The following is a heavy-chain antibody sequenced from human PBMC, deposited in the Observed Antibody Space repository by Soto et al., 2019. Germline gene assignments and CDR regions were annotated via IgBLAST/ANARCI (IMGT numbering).Heavy chain of an antibody. CDR2: VISASGSV. J-gene: IGHJ1*01. Sequence: QVQVVQSGAEVKKPGSSVKISCKASGRIFSSFPTSWVRQVPGRGLEWMGGVISASGSVAYAPKFQGRVTITAVTSAGIGYMELTSLTSEDTAIYYCARVGSRDAYNYVLDHWGPGTMVTVSS. CDR3: ARVGSRDAYNYVLDH. CDR1: GRIFSSFP. D-gene: IGHD5-18*01. V-gene: IGHV1-69*06.